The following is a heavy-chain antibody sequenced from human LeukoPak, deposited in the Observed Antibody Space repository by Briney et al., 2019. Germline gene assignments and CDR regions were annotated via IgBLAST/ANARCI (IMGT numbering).Heavy chain of an antibody. CDR3: ARRPTVVTTRGYFDY. Sequence: PGESLKISCKGSGYSFTSYWIGWVRQMPGKGLEWMGIIYPGDSDTRYSPSFQGQVTISADKSISTASLQWSSLKASDTAMYYCARRPTVVTTRGYFDYWGQGTLVTVSS. D-gene: IGHD4-23*01. V-gene: IGHV5-51*01. J-gene: IGHJ4*02. CDR1: GYSFTSYW. CDR2: IYPGDSDT.